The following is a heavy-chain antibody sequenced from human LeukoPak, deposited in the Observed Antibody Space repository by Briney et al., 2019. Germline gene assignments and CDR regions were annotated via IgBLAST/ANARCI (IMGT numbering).Heavy chain of an antibody. D-gene: IGHD3-22*01. CDR3: ARGYYYGSSGYYYRGGVWFDP. CDR2: INHSGST. CDR1: GGSFSGYY. J-gene: IGHJ5*02. Sequence: SETLSLTCAVYGGSFSGYYWSRIRQPPGKGLEWIGEINHSGSTNYNPSLKSRVTISVDTSKNQFSLKLSSVTAADTAVYYCARGYYYGSSGYYYRGGVWFDPWGQGTLVTVSS. V-gene: IGHV4-34*01.